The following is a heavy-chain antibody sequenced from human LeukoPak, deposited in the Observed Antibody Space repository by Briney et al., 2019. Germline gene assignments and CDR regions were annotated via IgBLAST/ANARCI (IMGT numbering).Heavy chain of an antibody. V-gene: IGHV3-64*01. CDR3: ARDLGSYSYDY. J-gene: IGHJ4*02. Sequence: PGGSLRLSCAASGFTFSSYAMHWVRQAPGKGLEYVSAISSNGGSTYYANSVKGRFTISRDNSKNTLYLQMGSLRAEDMAVYYCARDLGSYSYDYWGQGTLVTVSS. CDR2: ISSNGGST. CDR1: GFTFSSYA. D-gene: IGHD3-10*01.